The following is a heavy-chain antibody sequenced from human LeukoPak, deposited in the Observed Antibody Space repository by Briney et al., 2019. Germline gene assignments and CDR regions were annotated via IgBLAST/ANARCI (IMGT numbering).Heavy chain of an antibody. V-gene: IGHV4-4*07. Sequence: PSEILSLTCTVSGGSLSSYYWSWVRQPAGRGLEWIGRIYTSGSTSYNPSLKSRVTMSVDTSKSQFSLKLSSVTAADTAVYYCARSPNWYFDLWGRGTLVTVSS. CDR3: ARSPNWYFDL. CDR1: GGSLSSYY. CDR2: IYTSGST. J-gene: IGHJ2*01.